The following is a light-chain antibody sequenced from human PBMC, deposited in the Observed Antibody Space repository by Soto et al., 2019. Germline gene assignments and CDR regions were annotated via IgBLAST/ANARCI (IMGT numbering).Light chain of an antibody. CDR1: PSISSK. J-gene: IGKJ1*01. CDR2: AAS. Sequence: EIVMTQSPATLSVSPGEGATLSCRASPSISSKLAWYQQKPGQAPRLLIYAASTRATGVPARFSGSGSGTEFTLTISSLQSEDLAVYYCQHYNDWRWTFGQGTKVEIK. V-gene: IGKV3-15*01. CDR3: QHYNDWRWT.